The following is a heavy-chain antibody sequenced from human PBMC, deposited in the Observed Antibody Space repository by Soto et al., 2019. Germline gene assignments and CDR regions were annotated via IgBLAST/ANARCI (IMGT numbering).Heavy chain of an antibody. Sequence: SETLSLTCAVYGGSFSGYYWSWIRQPPGKGLEWIGEINHSGSTNYNPSLKSRVTISVDTSKNQFSLRLSSVTAADTAVYYCARVEPVTSLDYWVQGTLVTVSS. V-gene: IGHV4-34*01. D-gene: IGHD4-17*01. CDR3: ARVEPVTSLDY. J-gene: IGHJ4*02. CDR2: INHSGST. CDR1: GGSFSGYY.